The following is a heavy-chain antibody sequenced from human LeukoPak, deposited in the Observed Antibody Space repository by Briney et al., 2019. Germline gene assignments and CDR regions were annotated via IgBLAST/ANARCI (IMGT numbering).Heavy chain of an antibody. J-gene: IGHJ4*02. D-gene: IGHD3-10*01. V-gene: IGHV4-30-4*07. CDR1: GDSISSGGYS. Sequence: PSETLSLTCFVSGDSISSGGYSWSWVRQPPGKGLEWIGYIYSSGRSYYNPSLQSRVTISVDTSKNEFSLKVTSVTAADTAVYYCARDPYDSGIWGQGTLVTVSS. CDR2: IYSSGRS. CDR3: ARDPYDSGI.